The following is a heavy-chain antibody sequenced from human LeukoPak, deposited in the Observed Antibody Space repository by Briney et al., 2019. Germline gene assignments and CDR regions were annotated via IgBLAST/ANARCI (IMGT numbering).Heavy chain of an antibody. CDR1: GFTFSSYA. D-gene: IGHD1-1*01. Sequence: GRSLRLSCAASGFTFSSYAMHWVRQAPGKGLEWVAVISYDGSNKYYADSVKGRFTISRDSSKNTLYLQMHSLIAADTAVYYCGSGPVGTTVPWGQGTLVTVSS. J-gene: IGHJ5*02. V-gene: IGHV3-30-3*01. CDR3: GSGPVGTTVP. CDR2: ISYDGSNK.